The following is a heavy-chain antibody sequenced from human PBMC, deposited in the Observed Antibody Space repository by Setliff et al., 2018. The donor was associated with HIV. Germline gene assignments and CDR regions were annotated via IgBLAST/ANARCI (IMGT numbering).Heavy chain of an antibody. Sequence: SETLSLTCTVSGGSISSSSYYWGWIRQPPGKGLEWIGSIYYSGSTYYNPSLKSRVTISVDTSKNQFSLKLSSVTAADTAVYYCARLVVITTNFGYWGQGTLVTVSS. CDR1: GGSISSSSYY. J-gene: IGHJ4*02. D-gene: IGHD3-22*01. CDR2: IYYSGST. V-gene: IGHV4-39*01. CDR3: ARLVVITTNFGY.